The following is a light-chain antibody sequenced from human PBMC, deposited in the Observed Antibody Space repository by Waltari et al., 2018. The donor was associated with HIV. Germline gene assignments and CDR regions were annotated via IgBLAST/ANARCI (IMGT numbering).Light chain of an antibody. CDR2: GNT. CDR1: SPNIGAGYD. V-gene: IGLV1-40*01. J-gene: IGLJ3*02. CDR3: QSYDSRQSGFWV. Sequence: QSVLTQPPSVSGAPGQRVTISCTGNSPNIGAGYDVHWYQQLPGTAPKLLIYGNTNRPSGVSDRFSGSKSGTSASLAITGLQAEDEADYYCQSYDSRQSGFWVFGGGTTLTVL.